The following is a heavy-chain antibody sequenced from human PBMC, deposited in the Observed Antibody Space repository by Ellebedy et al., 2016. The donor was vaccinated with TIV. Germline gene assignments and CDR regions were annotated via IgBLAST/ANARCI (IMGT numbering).Heavy chain of an antibody. J-gene: IGHJ5*02. CDR1: GGPIGAYY. CDR2: VYYSGST. Sequence: MPSETLSLTCTVSGGPIGAYYWSWIRQPPGKGLEWIGYVYYSGSTNYNPSLKSRVTISVDTSKNQFSLKLSSVTAADTAVYYCARDTTDYYYGSGSYYKWFDPWGQGTLVTVSS. CDR3: ARDTTDYYYGSGSYYKWFDP. V-gene: IGHV4-59*01. D-gene: IGHD3-10*01.